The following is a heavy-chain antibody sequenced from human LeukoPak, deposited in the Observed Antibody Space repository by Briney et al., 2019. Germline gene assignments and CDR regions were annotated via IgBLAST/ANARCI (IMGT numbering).Heavy chain of an antibody. V-gene: IGHV4-59*01. CDR3: ARGGRVKVAAGNWFDP. CDR2: IYYSGST. Sequence: SETLSLTCTVSGGSISSYYWSWIRQPPGKGLEWIGYIYYSGSTNYNPSLKSRVTISVDTSKNQFSLKLSSVTAADTAVYYCARGGRVKVAAGNWFDPWGQGTLVTVSS. J-gene: IGHJ5*02. D-gene: IGHD2-15*01. CDR1: GGSISSYY.